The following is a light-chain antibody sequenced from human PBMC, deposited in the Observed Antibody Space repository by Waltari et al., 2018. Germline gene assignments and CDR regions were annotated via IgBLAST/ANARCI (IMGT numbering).Light chain of an antibody. V-gene: IGLV2-14*04. J-gene: IGLJ2*01. CDR3: CSYTSSSTVV. CDR2: DVS. CDR1: SSDVGGYNY. Sequence: CTGTSSDVGGYNYVSWYQQHPGKAPKLMIYDVSKRPSGVSDRFSGSKSGNTASLTISGLQAEDEADYYCCSYTSSSTVVFGGGTRLTVL.